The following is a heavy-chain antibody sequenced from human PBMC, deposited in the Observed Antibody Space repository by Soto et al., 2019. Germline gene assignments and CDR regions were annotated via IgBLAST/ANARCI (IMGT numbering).Heavy chain of an antibody. V-gene: IGHV4-30-2*01. D-gene: IGHD6-13*01. CDR3: ATVNSKNYFDY. CDR1: GGSISSGGYS. Sequence: QLQLQESGSGLVKPSQTLSLTCAVSGGSISSGGYSWSWIRQPPGKGLEWIGYIYHSGSTYYNPSLKSRVTISVDRAKNQFSLKLSSVTAADTAVYYCATVNSKNYFDYWGQGTLVTVSS. CDR2: IYHSGST. J-gene: IGHJ4*02.